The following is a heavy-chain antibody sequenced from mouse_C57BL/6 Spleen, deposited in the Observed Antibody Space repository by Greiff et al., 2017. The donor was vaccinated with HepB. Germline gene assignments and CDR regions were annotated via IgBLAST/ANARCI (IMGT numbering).Heavy chain of an antibody. CDR1: GYTFTSYW. CDR3: ARRDYDGFAY. CDR2: IDPSDSDT. J-gene: IGHJ3*01. Sequence: QVQLQQPGAELVRPGSSVKLSCKASGYTFTSYWMHWVKQRPIQGLEWIGNIDPSDSDTHYNQKFKDKATLTVDKSSSTAYMQLSSLTSEDSAVYYCARRDYDGFAYWGQGTLVTVSA. D-gene: IGHD2-4*01. V-gene: IGHV1-52*01.